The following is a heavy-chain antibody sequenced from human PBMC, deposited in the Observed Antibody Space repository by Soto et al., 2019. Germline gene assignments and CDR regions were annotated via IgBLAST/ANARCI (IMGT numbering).Heavy chain of an antibody. J-gene: IGHJ4*02. CDR1: GFSLTSSHMG. D-gene: IGHD2-15*01. Sequence: QITLKTSGPTLVRPAQTLTLTCDFSGFSLTSSHMGVAWIRQRPGKALEWLAIIYWDDDKRSSPSLKNRLAISKDTARNHVVLTINNVYPLATATYVCAHAGDSDLFTFDQWGPRTMVTVS. V-gene: IGHV2-5*02. CDR3: AHAGDSDLFTFDQ. CDR2: IYWDDDK.